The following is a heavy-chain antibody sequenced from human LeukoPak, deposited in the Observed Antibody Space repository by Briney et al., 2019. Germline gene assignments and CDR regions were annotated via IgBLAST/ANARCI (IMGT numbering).Heavy chain of an antibody. Sequence: GGSLRLSCAASGFTFSNAWMSWVRQAPGKGLEWVSVIYSGGSTYYADSVKGRFTISRDNSKNTLYLQMNSLRAEDTAVYYCARKTREVYYFDYWGQGTLVTVSS. CDR2: IYSGGST. CDR3: ARKTREVYYFDY. J-gene: IGHJ4*02. CDR1: GFTFSNAW. D-gene: IGHD1-26*01. V-gene: IGHV3-53*01.